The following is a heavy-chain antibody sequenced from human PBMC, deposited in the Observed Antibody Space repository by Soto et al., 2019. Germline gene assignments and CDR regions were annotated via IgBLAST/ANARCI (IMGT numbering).Heavy chain of an antibody. CDR1: GGSFSGYY. CDR3: ARGMAAARPVDY. V-gene: IGHV4-34*01. J-gene: IGHJ4*02. Sequence: SETLSLTCAVYGGSFSGYYWSWIRQPPGKGLEWIGEINHSGSTNYNPSLKSRVTISVDTSRNQFSLKLSSVTAADTAVYYCARGMAAARPVDYWGQGTLVTVSS. CDR2: INHSGST. D-gene: IGHD6-6*01.